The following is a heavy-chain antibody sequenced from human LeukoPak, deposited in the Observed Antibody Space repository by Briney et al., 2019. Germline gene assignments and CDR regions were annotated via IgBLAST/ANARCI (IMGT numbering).Heavy chain of an antibody. CDR2: ISGSSYYI. D-gene: IGHD6-13*01. Sequence: PGGSLRLSCAASGFTFSSYSMNWVRQAPGKGLEWVSSISGSSYYIYYADSVKGRFTISRDNAKNSLYLQMNSLRAEDTAVYYCAKDHADTRRGICRDSSSCPFDYWGQGTLVTVSS. V-gene: IGHV3-21*01. J-gene: IGHJ4*02. CDR3: AKDHADTRRGICRDSSSCPFDY. CDR1: GFTFSSYS.